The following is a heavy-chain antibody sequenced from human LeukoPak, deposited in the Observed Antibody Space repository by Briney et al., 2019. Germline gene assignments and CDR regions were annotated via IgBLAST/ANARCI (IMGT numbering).Heavy chain of an antibody. CDR2: VYYNGGT. CDR3: ARLPRSDIAVAGPIDY. Sequence: SETLSLTCTLSGGSISSSSYYWGWIRQPPGKGLEWIGSVYYNGGTYYNPSLKSRVTISVDTSKNQFSLKLRSVTAADTAVYYCARLPRSDIAVAGPIDYWGQGTLVTVSS. J-gene: IGHJ4*02. CDR1: GGSISSSSYY. V-gene: IGHV4-39*01. D-gene: IGHD6-19*01.